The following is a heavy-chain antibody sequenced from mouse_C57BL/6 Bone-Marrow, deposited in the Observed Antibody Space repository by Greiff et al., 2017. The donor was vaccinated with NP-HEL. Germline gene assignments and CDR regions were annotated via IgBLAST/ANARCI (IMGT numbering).Heavy chain of an antibody. D-gene: IGHD2-2*01. CDR3: NNMVAYAMDY. V-gene: IGHV6-3*01. CDR2: IRLKSDNYAT. Sequence: EVMLVESGGGLVQPGGSMKLSCVASGFTFSNYWMNWVRQSPEKGLEWVAQIRLKSDNYATHYAESVKGRFTISRDDSKSSVYLQMNNLRAEDTGIYYCNNMVAYAMDYWGQGTSVTVSS. J-gene: IGHJ4*01. CDR1: GFTFSNYW.